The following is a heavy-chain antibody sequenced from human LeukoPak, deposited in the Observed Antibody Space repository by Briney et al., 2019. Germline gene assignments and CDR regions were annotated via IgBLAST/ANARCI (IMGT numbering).Heavy chain of an antibody. V-gene: IGHV3-23*01. Sequence: LPGGSLRLSCAASGFTFSSYAMSWVRQAPGKGLEWVSAISGSGGSTYYADSVKGRFTISRDNSKNTLYLQLNSLRAEDMAVYYCAQERLRLGALDYWGQGTLVTVSS. CDR2: ISGSGGST. CDR1: GFTFSSYA. J-gene: IGHJ4*02. D-gene: IGHD1-26*01. CDR3: AQERLRLGALDY.